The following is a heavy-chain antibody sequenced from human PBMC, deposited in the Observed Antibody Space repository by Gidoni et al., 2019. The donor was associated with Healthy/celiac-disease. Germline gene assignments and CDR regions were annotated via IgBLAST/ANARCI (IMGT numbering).Heavy chain of an antibody. V-gene: IGHV3-30*03. J-gene: IGHJ4*02. CDR3: VRIEPEDSFDY. CDR1: GFTFSSYG. Sequence: QVQLVESGGGVVQPGRSLRLSCAASGFTFSSYGMHWVRQAPGKGLEWVAVISYDGSNKYYADSVKGRFTISRDNSKNTLYLQMNSLRAEDTAVYYCVRIEPEDSFDYWGQGTLVTVSS. CDR2: ISYDGSNK.